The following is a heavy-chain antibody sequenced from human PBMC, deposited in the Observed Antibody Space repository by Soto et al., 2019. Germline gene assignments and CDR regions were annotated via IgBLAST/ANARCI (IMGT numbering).Heavy chain of an antibody. D-gene: IGHD6-19*01. J-gene: IGHJ4*02. Sequence: QVQLVESGGGVVQPGRSLRLSCAASGFTFSSYGMHWVRQAPGKGLEWVAVISYDGSNKYYADSVKGRFTISRDNSKKTLYLQMNSLRAEDTAVYYCAKDRSGAVDPDYWGQGTLVTVSS. CDR2: ISYDGSNK. CDR1: GFTFSSYG. CDR3: AKDRSGAVDPDY. V-gene: IGHV3-30*18.